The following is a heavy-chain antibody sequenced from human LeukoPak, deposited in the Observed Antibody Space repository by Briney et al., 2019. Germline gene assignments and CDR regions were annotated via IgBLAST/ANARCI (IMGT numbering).Heavy chain of an antibody. V-gene: IGHV3-66*01. D-gene: IGHD6-6*01. Sequence: GGSLRLSCAASGFTVSSNYMSWVRQAPGKGLEWVSVIYSGAGTYYADSVKGRFTISRDNSENTLYLQMNSLRAEDTAVYYCARDPRHLAAPGFDYWGQGTLVTVSS. CDR3: ARDPRHLAAPGFDY. CDR1: GFTVSSNY. J-gene: IGHJ4*02. CDR2: IYSGAGT.